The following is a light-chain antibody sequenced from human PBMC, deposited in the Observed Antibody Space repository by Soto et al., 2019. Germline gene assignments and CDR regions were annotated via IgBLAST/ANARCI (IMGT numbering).Light chain of an antibody. V-gene: IGKV1-39*01. J-gene: IGKJ4*01. Sequence: DIQMTQSPSSLSASVGDRVTITCRASQRISSYLNWYQQKPGKAPKLLIYAASSLQSGVPSRFSGSEAGTDFTLTISSLQPEDFANYYCQQSYSSPLTFGGGTKVEIK. CDR1: QRISSY. CDR2: AAS. CDR3: QQSYSSPLT.